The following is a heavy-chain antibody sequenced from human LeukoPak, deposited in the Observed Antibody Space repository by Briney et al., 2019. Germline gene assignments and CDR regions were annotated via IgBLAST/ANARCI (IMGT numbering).Heavy chain of an antibody. Sequence: PGGSLRLSCAASGFTFDDYAMHWVRQAPGKGLEWVSGISWNSGTIGYADSVKGRFTISRDNAKNSLYLQMNSLRAEDTAVYYCAREVGVQLWLNYYGMDVWGQGTTVTVSS. D-gene: IGHD5-18*01. V-gene: IGHV3-9*01. J-gene: IGHJ6*02. CDR3: AREVGVQLWLNYYGMDV. CDR1: GFTFDDYA. CDR2: ISWNSGTI.